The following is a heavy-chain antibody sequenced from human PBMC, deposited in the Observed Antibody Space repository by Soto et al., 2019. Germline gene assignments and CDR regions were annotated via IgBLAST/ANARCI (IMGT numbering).Heavy chain of an antibody. CDR3: ARRYSSRFDY. CDR2: IYYSGST. CDR1: GGSISSYY. J-gene: IGHJ4*02. D-gene: IGHD6-13*01. Sequence: QVQLQESGPGLVKPSETLSLTCTVSGGSISSYYWSWIRQPPGKGLEWIGYIYYSGSTNYNPSLNSRVTISVDTSKNPFYLKLCPVTAADTAVYYCARRYSSRFDYWGQGTLVTVSS. V-gene: IGHV4-59*08.